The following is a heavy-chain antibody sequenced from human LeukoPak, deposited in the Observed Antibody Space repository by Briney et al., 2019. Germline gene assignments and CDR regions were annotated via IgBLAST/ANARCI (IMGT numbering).Heavy chain of an antibody. CDR1: GSTFSSYG. Sequence: GGSLRLSCAASGSTFSSYGMHWVRQAPGKGLEWVAVIWYDGSNKYYADSVKGRFTISRDNSKNTLYLQMNSLRAEDTAVYYCARGVKRSYYGSGSYYNPYYYGMDVWGQGTTVTVSS. CDR3: ARGVKRSYYGSGSYYNPYYYGMDV. D-gene: IGHD3-10*01. CDR2: IWYDGSNK. V-gene: IGHV3-33*01. J-gene: IGHJ6*02.